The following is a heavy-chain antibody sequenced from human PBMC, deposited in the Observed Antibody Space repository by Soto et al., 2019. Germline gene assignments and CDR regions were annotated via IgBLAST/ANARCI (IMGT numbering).Heavy chain of an antibody. V-gene: IGHV4-34*01. J-gene: IGHJ6*02. Sequence: SETLSLTCAVYGGSFSGYYWSWIRQPPGKGLEWIGEINHSGSTNYNPSLKSRVTISVDTSKNQFSLKLSSVTAADTAVYYCARGGPFRFLEWSIIPYGMDVWGQGTTVT. CDR1: GGSFSGYY. CDR3: ARGGPFRFLEWSIIPYGMDV. CDR2: INHSGST. D-gene: IGHD3-3*01.